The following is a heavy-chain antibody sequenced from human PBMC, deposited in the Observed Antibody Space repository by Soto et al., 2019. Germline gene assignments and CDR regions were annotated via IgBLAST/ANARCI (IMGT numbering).Heavy chain of an antibody. Sequence: PGGSLRLSCAASGFTFSSYAMSWVRQAPGKGLEWVSAISGSGGSTYYADSVKGRFTISRDNSKNTLYLQMNSLRAEDTAVYYCATDIRSFGVVTQHYMDVWGKGTTVTVSS. CDR2: ISGSGGST. CDR3: ATDIRSFGVVTQHYMDV. D-gene: IGHD3-3*02. J-gene: IGHJ6*03. V-gene: IGHV3-23*01. CDR1: GFTFSSYA.